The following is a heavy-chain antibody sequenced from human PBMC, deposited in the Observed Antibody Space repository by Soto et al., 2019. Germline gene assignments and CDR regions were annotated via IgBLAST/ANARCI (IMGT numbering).Heavy chain of an antibody. CDR2: INPSGGST. CDR3: ATLDYYDSSGYGTLAAPESDAFDI. D-gene: IGHD3-22*01. Sequence: VASVKVSCKAFGYTFTSYYMHWVRQAPGQGLEWMGIINPSGGSTSYAQKFQGRVTMTRDTSTSTVYMELSSLRSEDTAVYYCATLDYYDSSGYGTLAAPESDAFDIWGQGTMVTVSS. CDR1: GYTFTSYY. V-gene: IGHV1-46*01. J-gene: IGHJ3*02.